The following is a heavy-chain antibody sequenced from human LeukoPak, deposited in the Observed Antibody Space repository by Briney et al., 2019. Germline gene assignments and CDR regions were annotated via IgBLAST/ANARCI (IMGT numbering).Heavy chain of an antibody. CDR1: GGTFSSYA. CDR2: SIPIFGTA. V-gene: IGHV1-69*13. J-gene: IGHJ4*02. D-gene: IGHD3-10*01. Sequence: SVKVSCKASGGTFSSYAISWVRQAPGQGLEWMGGSIPIFGTANYAQKFQGRVTITADESTSTAYMELSSLRSEDTAVYYCASITMVRGGNGYWGQGTLVTVAS. CDR3: ASITMVRGGNGY.